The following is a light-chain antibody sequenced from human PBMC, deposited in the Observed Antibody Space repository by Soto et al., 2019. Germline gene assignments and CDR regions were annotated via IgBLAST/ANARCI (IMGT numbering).Light chain of an antibody. V-gene: IGLV2-14*01. CDR3: SSYASSGGHNYV. CDR1: SNDIGGYDS. J-gene: IGLJ1*01. Sequence: SVLTPPASMSGSPGQSITISCTGSSNDIGGYDSVSWYQQRPGKIHSLIIYEVTNRPSGISNRFSGSKSGNTASLTISGLQADDEAAYYCSSYASSGGHNYVFATGTKVTVL. CDR2: EVT.